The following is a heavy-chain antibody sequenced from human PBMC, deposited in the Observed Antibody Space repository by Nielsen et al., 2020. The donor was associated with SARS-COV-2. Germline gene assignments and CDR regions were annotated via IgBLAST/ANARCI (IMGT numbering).Heavy chain of an antibody. Sequence: GESLKISCAASGFTFSSYWMHWVRQAPGKGLVWVSRINSDGSSTSYADSVKGRFTISRDNAKNTLYLQMNSLRAEDTAVYYCAKEGGDGYNLRKCYFDYWGQGTLVTVSS. D-gene: IGHD5-24*01. V-gene: IGHV3-74*01. CDR3: AKEGGDGYNLRKCYFDY. CDR1: GFTFSSYW. J-gene: IGHJ4*02. CDR2: INSDGSST.